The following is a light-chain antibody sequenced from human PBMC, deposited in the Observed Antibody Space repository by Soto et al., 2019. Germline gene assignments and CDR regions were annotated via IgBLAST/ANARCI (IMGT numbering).Light chain of an antibody. J-gene: IGKJ3*01. CDR2: AAS. CDR3: QQLNSYPRT. CDR1: QGITTS. Sequence: IQLTQSPFSLSASVGDRVTITCRARQGITTSLAWYQQKPRKAPRLLIYAASTLQSGVPSRFSGSGSGTDFSLTISSLQPEDFATYYCQQLNSYPRTFGPGTKVDIK. V-gene: IGKV1-9*01.